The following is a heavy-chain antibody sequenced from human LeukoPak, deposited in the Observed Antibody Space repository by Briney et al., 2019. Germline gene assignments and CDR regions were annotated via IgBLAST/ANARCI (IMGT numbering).Heavy chain of an antibody. Sequence: PGGSLRLSCAAFGFAFSFYAMSWLRQPPGKGLEWVSTINANSGTTSYAASVRGRFTISRDNSKNTLYLQMYSLRAEDTALYCCGKDLHYYVAMDVWGQGTTVTVSS. J-gene: IGHJ6*02. CDR1: GFAFSFYA. D-gene: IGHD3-10*02. V-gene: IGHV3-23*01. CDR2: INANSGTT. CDR3: GKDLHYYVAMDV.